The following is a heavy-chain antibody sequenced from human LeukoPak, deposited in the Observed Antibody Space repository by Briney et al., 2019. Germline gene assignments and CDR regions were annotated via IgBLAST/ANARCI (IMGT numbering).Heavy chain of an antibody. D-gene: IGHD3-3*01. CDR3: AREGQVLTTPNS. CDR2: ISSSRSSYI. CDR1: GFTFSNYN. Sequence: PGGSLRLSCAASGFTFSNYNLNWVRQAPGKGLEWVSTISSSRSSYIYYADSVKGRFTISRDNAKNSLFLQMNSLRAEDTALYYCAREGQVLTTPNSWGQGTLVTVSS. J-gene: IGHJ4*02. V-gene: IGHV3-21*01.